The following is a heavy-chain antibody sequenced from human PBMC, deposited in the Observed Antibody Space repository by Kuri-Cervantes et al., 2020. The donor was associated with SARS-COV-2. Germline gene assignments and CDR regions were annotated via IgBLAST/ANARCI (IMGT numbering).Heavy chain of an antibody. CDR3: ARGPGSYFDY. J-gene: IGHJ4*02. CDR2: MGTAADT. CDR1: GFTFSSYD. D-gene: IGHD3-10*01. Sequence: GGSLRLSCAASGFTFSSYDMDWVRQITGKGLEWVSNMGTAADTYYPGSVKGRFTVSRETAKNSLCLQMNSLRAEDTAVYYCARGPGSYFDYWGQGTLVTVSS. V-gene: IGHV3-13*04.